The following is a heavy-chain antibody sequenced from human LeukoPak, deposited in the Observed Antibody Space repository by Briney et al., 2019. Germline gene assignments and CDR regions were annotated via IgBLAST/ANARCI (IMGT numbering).Heavy chain of an antibody. J-gene: IGHJ4*02. CDR3: ARGLQLVYLYFDY. CDR1: GFTFSSYA. CDR2: ISYDGSNK. D-gene: IGHD6-6*01. V-gene: IGHV3-30-3*01. Sequence: GGSLRLSCAASGFTFSSYAMHWVRQAPGKGLEWVAVISYDGSNKYYADSVKSRFTISRDNSKNTLYLQMNSLRAEDTAVYYCARGLQLVYLYFDYWGQGTLVTVSS.